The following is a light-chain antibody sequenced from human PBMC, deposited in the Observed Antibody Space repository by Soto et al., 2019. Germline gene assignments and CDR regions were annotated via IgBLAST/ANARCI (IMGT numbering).Light chain of an antibody. J-gene: IGKJ4*01. CDR3: QQSFSPLLT. Sequence: DIQMTQSPSSGSASVGDRFTITCRASQTLNNYLTWFQQKPGKAPKVLIYAASTLQSGVPSRFSGSGSGAEFTLTISSLQPEDFATYYCQQSFSPLLTFGGGTKVDIK. V-gene: IGKV1-39*01. CDR2: AAS. CDR1: QTLNNY.